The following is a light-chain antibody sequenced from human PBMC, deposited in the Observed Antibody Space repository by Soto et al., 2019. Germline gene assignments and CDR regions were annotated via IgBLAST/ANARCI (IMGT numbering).Light chain of an antibody. J-gene: IGKJ1*01. V-gene: IGKV1-5*01. CDR1: QSVSGW. CDR2: AAS. CDR3: QHYNSYSEA. Sequence: DIQMTQSPSTLSASVGDTVTVTCRASQSVSGWLAWYQQKPGTAPKLLISAASTLNSGVPSRFSGSGSGTEFTLTISSLQPDDFATYYCQHYNSYSEAFGQGTKVDIK.